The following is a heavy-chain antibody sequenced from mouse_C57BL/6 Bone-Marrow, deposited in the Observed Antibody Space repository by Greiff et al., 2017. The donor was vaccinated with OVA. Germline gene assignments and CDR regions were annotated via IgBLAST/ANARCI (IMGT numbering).Heavy chain of an antibody. J-gene: IGHJ3*01. D-gene: IGHD2-4*01. CDR3: ARGLRHAY. V-gene: IGHV1-76*01. Sequence: QVQLQQSGAELVRPGASVKLSCKASGYTFTDYYINWVKQRPGQGLEWIARIYPGSGNTYYNEKFKGKATLTAEKSSSTAYMQLSSLTSEDSAVYFCARGLRHAYWGQGTLVTVSA. CDR1: GYTFTDYY. CDR2: IYPGSGNT.